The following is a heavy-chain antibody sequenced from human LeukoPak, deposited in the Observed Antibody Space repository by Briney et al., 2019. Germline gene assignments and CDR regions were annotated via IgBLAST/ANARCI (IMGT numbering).Heavy chain of an antibody. CDR3: AGGCSSTSCYGLYYFDY. J-gene: IGHJ4*02. D-gene: IGHD2-2*01. CDR1: GGSISSYY. Sequence: PSETLSLTCTVSGGSISSYYWSWIRQPPGKGLEWIGYIYYSGSTNYNPSLKSRVTISVDTSKNQFSLKLSSVTAADTAVYYCAGGCSSTSCYGLYYFDYWGQGTLVTVSS. CDR2: IYYSGST. V-gene: IGHV4-59*01.